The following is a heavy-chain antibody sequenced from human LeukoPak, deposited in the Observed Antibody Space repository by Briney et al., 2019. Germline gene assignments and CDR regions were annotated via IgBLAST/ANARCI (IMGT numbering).Heavy chain of an antibody. CDR2: IIPILGIA. D-gene: IGHD3-22*01. J-gene: IGHJ4*02. CDR3: ARDSSGYYYVGSFDY. CDR1: GGTFSSYA. V-gene: IGHV1-69*04. Sequence: SVKVSCKASGGTFSSYAIIWVRQAPGQGLEWMGRIIPILGIANYAQKFQGRVTITADKSTSTAYMELSSLRSEDTAVYYCARDSSGYYYVGSFDYWGQGTLVTVSS.